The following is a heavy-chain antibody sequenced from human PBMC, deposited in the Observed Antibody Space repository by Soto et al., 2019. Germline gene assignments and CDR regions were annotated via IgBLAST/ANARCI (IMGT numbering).Heavy chain of an antibody. CDR2: ISGSGGST. CDR1: GFTFSSYA. CDR3: AKDLEIQLWSYYFDY. J-gene: IGHJ4*02. Sequence: GASLKISCAASGFTFSSYAMSWVRQAPGKGLEWVSAISGSGGSTYYADSVKGRFTISRDNSKNTLYLQMNSLRAEDTAVYYCAKDLEIQLWSYYFDYWGQGTLVTVSS. V-gene: IGHV3-23*01. D-gene: IGHD5-18*01.